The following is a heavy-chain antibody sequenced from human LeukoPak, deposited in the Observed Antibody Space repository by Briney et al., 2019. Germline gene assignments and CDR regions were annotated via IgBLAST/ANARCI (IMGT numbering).Heavy chain of an antibody. Sequence: GGSLRLSCAASGFTFSSYCMNWVRQAPGKGLEWVSSISSSSSYIYYADSVKGRFTISRDNAKNSLYLQMNSLRAEDTAVYYCAREGDYSNYLDFDYWGQGTLVTVSS. CDR3: AREGDYSNYLDFDY. J-gene: IGHJ4*02. CDR1: GFTFSSYC. CDR2: ISSSSSYI. V-gene: IGHV3-21*01. D-gene: IGHD4-11*01.